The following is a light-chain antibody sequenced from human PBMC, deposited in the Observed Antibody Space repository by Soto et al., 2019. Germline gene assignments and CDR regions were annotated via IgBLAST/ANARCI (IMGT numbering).Light chain of an antibody. CDR3: RSYTTCSTRPI. J-gene: IGLJ2*01. CDR2: DVS. Sequence: QSALTQPASVSGSPGQSITISCTGTSSDIGGYNHVSWYQQHPGKAPKLIIYDVSNRPSGVSDRFSGSKSANAASLTISGLQAEDEADYYCRSYTTCSTRPIFGGWTKLTVL. CDR1: SSDIGGYNH. V-gene: IGLV2-14*01.